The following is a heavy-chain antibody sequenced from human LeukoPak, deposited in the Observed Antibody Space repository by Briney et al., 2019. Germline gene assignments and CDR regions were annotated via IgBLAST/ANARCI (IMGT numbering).Heavy chain of an antibody. CDR2: IRYDGSNK. D-gene: IGHD3-22*01. J-gene: IGHJ3*02. CDR3: ANQLTYYYDSSGYYDADAFDI. V-gene: IGHV3-30*02. CDR1: GFTFSSYG. Sequence: PGGSLRLSCAASGFTFSSYGMNWVRQAPGKGLEWVAFIRYDGSNKYYTDSVKGRFTISRDNSKNTLYLQMNSLRAEDTAVYYCANQLTYYYDSSGYYDADAFDIWGQGTMVTVSS.